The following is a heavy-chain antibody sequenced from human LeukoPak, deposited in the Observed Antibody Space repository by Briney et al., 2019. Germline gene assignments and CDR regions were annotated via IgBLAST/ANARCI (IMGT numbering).Heavy chain of an antibody. J-gene: IGHJ6*03. V-gene: IGHV3-23*01. CDR1: GFSFSTYG. CDR2: ISGSGGST. CDR3: AKVQSGTTYYYYMDV. D-gene: IGHD1-7*01. Sequence: GKSLRLSCAASGFSFSTYGIHWVRQAPGKGLEWVSAISGSGGSTYYADSVKGRFTISRDNSKNTLYLQMNSLRAEDTAVYYCAKVQSGTTYYYYMDVWGKGTTVTVSS.